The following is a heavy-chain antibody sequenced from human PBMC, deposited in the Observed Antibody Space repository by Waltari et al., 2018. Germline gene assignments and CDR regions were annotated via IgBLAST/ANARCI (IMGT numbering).Heavy chain of an antibody. CDR1: GFPFSNFW. J-gene: IGHJ4*02. CDR3: AMSSKVGTYDY. Sequence: EVQLVESGGGLVEPGGSLRVSCAASGFPFSNFWMSWVRQAPGKGLEWVGHIQSTPDGGKAGYAASVKGKFTISRDDSKNTLYLQMDSLRIEDTAIYYCAMSSKVGTYDYWGQGTLVTVSS. V-gene: IGHV3-15*01. CDR2: IQSTPDGGKA. D-gene: IGHD5-12*01.